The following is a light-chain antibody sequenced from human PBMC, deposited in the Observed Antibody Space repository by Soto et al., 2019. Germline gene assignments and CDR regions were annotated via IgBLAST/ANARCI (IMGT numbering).Light chain of an antibody. CDR1: QGISDY. CDR3: QQYHIYSWT. Sequence: DIQMTQSPSSLSASVGDRVTITCRASQGISDYLAWFQQRPGKAPKSLMYAASRLESGVPSRFSASGSGTEFSLTINGLQADDFATYYCQQYHIYSWTFGQGTKVEIK. CDR2: AAS. J-gene: IGKJ1*01. V-gene: IGKV1-16*01.